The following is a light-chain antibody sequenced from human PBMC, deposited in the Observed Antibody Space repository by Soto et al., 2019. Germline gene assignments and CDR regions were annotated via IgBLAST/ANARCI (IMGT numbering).Light chain of an antibody. V-gene: IGLV8-61*01. CDR2: STN. Sequence: QTVVTQEPSFSVSPGGTVTLTCGLSSGSVSTSYYPSWYQQTPGQAPRTLIYSTNTRSSGVPDRFSGSILGNKAALTITGAQADDESDYYCVLYMGSGVVFGGGIKLTVL. CDR3: VLYMGSGVV. CDR1: SGSVSTSYY. J-gene: IGLJ2*01.